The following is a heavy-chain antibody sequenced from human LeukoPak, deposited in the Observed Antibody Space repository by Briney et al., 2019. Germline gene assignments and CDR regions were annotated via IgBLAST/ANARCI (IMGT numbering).Heavy chain of an antibody. CDR3: KQETAYDILTGDNYGMDV. Sequence: SGGSLRLSCAGSGFTFRNPWMSWVRQAPGKGLEWVGRIKSKTDGGTTDYAAPVKGRFAISRDDSKSTLYLQMNSLRTEDTAVYFFKQETAYDILTGDNYGMDVWGQGTTVTVSS. V-gene: IGHV3-15*01. J-gene: IGHJ6*02. D-gene: IGHD3-9*01. CDR2: IKSKTDGGTT. CDR1: GFTFRNPW.